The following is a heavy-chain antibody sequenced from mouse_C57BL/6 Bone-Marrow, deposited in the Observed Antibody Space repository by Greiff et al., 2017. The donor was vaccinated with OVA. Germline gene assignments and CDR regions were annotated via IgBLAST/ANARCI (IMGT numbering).Heavy chain of an antibody. CDR1: GYSFTGYY. V-gene: IGHV1-31*01. CDR3: ARKGVYYGNYFDD. D-gene: IGHD2-1*01. Sequence: VQLQQSGPELVKPGASVKISCKASGYSFTGYYMHWVKQSHGNILDWIGYIYPYTGVSSYNQKFKGKATLTVDKSSSTAYMELRSLTSEVSAVYYCARKGVYYGNYFDDWGQGTTLTVSS. J-gene: IGHJ2*01. CDR2: IYPYTGVS.